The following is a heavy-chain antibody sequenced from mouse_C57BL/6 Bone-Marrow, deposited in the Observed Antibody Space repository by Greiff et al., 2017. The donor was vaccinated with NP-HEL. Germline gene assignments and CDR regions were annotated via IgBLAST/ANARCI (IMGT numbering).Heavy chain of an antibody. J-gene: IGHJ3*01. Sequence: EVQLQQSGAELVRPGASVKLSCTASGFNIKDYYMHWVKQRPEQGLEWIGRIDPEDGDTEYAPKFQGKATMTADTSSNTAYLQLSSLTSEDTAVYYCTTWNYYGSIKGFAYWGQGTLVTVSA. CDR2: IDPEDGDT. CDR1: GFNIKDYY. D-gene: IGHD1-1*01. CDR3: TTWNYYGSIKGFAY. V-gene: IGHV14-1*01.